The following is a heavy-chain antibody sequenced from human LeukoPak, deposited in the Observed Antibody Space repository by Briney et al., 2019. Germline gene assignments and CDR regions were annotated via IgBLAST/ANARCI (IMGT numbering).Heavy chain of an antibody. CDR2: ISYDGSNK. Sequence: GGSLRLSCAASGFTFSRYGMHWVRQAPGKGLEWVAVISYDGSNKYYADSVKGRFTISRDNSKNTLYLQMNSLRAEDTAVYYCAKAGLGGEYFDYWGQGTLVTVSS. CDR1: GFTFSRYG. V-gene: IGHV3-30*18. D-gene: IGHD7-27*01. J-gene: IGHJ4*02. CDR3: AKAGLGGEYFDY.